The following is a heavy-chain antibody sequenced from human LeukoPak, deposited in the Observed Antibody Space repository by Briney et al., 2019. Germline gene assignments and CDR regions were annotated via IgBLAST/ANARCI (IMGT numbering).Heavy chain of an antibody. D-gene: IGHD3-10*01. CDR3: ARDYYGSGSYRFDP. CDR1: GGSISSCY. J-gene: IGHJ5*02. Sequence: PSETLSLTCTVSGGSISSCYWSWIRQPAGKGLEWIGRIYTSGSTNYNPSLKGRVTMSVDTSKNQFSLKLSSVTAADTAVYYCARDYYGSGSYRFDPWGQGTLVTVSS. CDR2: IYTSGST. V-gene: IGHV4-4*07.